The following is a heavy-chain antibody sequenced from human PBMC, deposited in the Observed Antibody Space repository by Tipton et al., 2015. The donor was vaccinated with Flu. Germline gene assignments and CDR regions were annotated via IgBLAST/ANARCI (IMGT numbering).Heavy chain of an antibody. CDR2: IYYTGST. J-gene: IGHJ4*02. CDR1: GGSVSSGFYF. Sequence: TLSLTCSVSSVSGGSVSSGFYFWTWIRQPPGKGLEWLGPIYYTGSTNYNPSLKSRLTISLDASKTRVSLRLNSVTAADTAVYYCARDTVTIPRALDYWGRGTLVTVSS. D-gene: IGHD3-3*01. V-gene: IGHV4-61*01. CDR3: ARDTVTIPRALDY.